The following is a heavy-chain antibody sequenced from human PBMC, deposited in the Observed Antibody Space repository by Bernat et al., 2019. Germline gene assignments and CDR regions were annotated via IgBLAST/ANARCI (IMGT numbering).Heavy chain of an antibody. Sequence: QVQLVESGGGVVQPGGSLRLSCAASGFTFSSYAMHWVRQAPGKGLEWVAVIWYDGSNQHYADSVKGRFTISRDNSKNTLYLQMNSLRAEDTAVYYCARVIGIAAAGTYYGMDVWGQGTTVTVSS. D-gene: IGHD6-13*01. CDR3: ARVIGIAAAGTYYGMDV. CDR1: GFTFSSYA. V-gene: IGHV3-30*19. CDR2: IWYDGSNQ. J-gene: IGHJ6*02.